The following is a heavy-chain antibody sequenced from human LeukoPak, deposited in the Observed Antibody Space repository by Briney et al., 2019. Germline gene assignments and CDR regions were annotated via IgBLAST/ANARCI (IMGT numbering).Heavy chain of an antibody. J-gene: IGHJ4*02. CDR2: IIPIFGIA. D-gene: IGHD3-22*01. CDR3: AREGGYYYDSSGLFDY. Sequence: ASVKVSCKASGGTFSSYAISWVRQAPGQGLEWMGRIIPIFGIANYAQKFQGRVTITADKSTSTAYMELGSLRSEDTAVYYCAREGGYYYDSSGLFDYWGQGTLVTVSS. CDR1: GGTFSSYA. V-gene: IGHV1-69*04.